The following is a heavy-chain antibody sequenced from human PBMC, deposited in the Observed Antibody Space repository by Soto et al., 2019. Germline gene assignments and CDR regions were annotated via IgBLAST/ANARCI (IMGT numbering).Heavy chain of an antibody. D-gene: IGHD3-10*01. CDR3: ARDVYAYGPYNYFDP. CDR1: GYIFTNYY. V-gene: IGHV1-46*01. CDR2: INPRDGST. Sequence: QVQLVQSGTEVKRPGASVKLSCEASGYIFTNYYIHWVRQAPGHGLEWMGIINPRDGSTTFALKFQGRVTLTSDTSTRTVYMELSSLRSEDTAVYYCARDVYAYGPYNYFDPWGQGTLVTVSS. J-gene: IGHJ5*02.